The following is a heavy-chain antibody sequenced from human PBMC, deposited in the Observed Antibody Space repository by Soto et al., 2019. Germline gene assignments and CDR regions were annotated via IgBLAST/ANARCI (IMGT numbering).Heavy chain of an antibody. CDR3: AGDDYYSYVLDV. CDR1: GFTFSDYG. J-gene: IGHJ6*02. Sequence: PGWSLRLSCAASGFTFSDYGMNWVRQAPGKGLECVSSISSSSTYIYYGDSVKGRFTISRDNAKNSLYLQMNSLRAEDTAVYYCAGDDYYSYVLDVWGQGATVTV. V-gene: IGHV3-21*01. CDR2: ISSSSTYI.